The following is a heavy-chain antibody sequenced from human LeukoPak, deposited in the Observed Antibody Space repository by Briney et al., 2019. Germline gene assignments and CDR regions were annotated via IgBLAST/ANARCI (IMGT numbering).Heavy chain of an antibody. Sequence: PSETLSLTCTVSGGSISNFFWNWVRQPPGKGLEWIGYIYYSGSTNYNPSLKSRVTMSVDTSKNQFSLKLRSVTAADTPVYYCARGTAPDTHWGQGALVTVSS. CDR3: ARGTAPDTH. CDR2: IYYSGST. J-gene: IGHJ4*02. CDR1: GGSISNFF. V-gene: IGHV4-59*08. D-gene: IGHD6-13*01.